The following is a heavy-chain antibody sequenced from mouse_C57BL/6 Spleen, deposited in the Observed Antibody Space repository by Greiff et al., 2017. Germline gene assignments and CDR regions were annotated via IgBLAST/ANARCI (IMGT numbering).Heavy chain of an antibody. Sequence: EVHLVESGEGLVKPGGSLKLSCAASGFTFSSYAMSWVRQTPEKRLEWVAYISSGGDYIYYADTVKGRFTISRDNARNTLYLQMSSLKSEDTAMYYCTRDAVRGYAMDYWGQGTSVTVSS. V-gene: IGHV5-9-1*02. J-gene: IGHJ4*01. CDR2: ISSGGDYI. CDR1: GFTFSSYA. CDR3: TRDAVRGYAMDY. D-gene: IGHD2-14*01.